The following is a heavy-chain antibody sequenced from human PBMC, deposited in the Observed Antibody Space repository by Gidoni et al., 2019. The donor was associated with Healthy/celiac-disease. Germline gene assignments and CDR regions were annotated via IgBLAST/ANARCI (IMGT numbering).Heavy chain of an antibody. CDR1: GFTFSSYS. D-gene: IGHD7-27*01. CDR2: ISSSSSHI. CDR3: ARLISNWGVDY. J-gene: IGHJ4*02. V-gene: IGHV3-21*01. Sequence: EVQLVESGGGLVKPGGSLRLSCAASGFTFSSYSMNWVRQAPGKGLEWVSSISSSSSHIYYADSVKGRFTISRDNAKNSLYLQMNSLRAEDTAVYYCARLISNWGVDYWGQGTLVTVSS.